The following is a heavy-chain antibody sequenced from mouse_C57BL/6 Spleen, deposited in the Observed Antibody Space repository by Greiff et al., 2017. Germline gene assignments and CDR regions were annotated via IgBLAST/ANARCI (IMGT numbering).Heavy chain of an antibody. CDR2: ISSGSSTI. Sequence: VQLQQSGGGLVKPGGSLKLSCAASGFTFSDYGMHWVRQAPEKGLEWVAYISSGSSTIHYADTVKGRFTIYRGNAKNTRFLHMTSLTSEDTAMYYCARRDEYYAMGYWGHGTSVTVSS. V-gene: IGHV5-17*01. CDR3: ARRDEYYAMGY. CDR1: GFTFSDYG. J-gene: IGHJ4*01.